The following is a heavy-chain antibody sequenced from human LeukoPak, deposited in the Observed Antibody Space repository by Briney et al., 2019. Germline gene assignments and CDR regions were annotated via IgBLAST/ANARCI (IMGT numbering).Heavy chain of an antibody. D-gene: IGHD2-2*02. J-gene: IGHJ3*02. CDR3: ARDFPPESASAIPPDAFDI. V-gene: IGHV1-18*01. CDR1: GYTFTSYG. Sequence: GASVKVSCKASGYTFTSYGISWVRQAPGQGLEWMGGISAYNGNTNYAQKLQGRVTMTTDTSTSTAYMELRSLRSDDTAVYYCARDFPPESASAIPPDAFDIWGQGTMVTVSS. CDR2: ISAYNGNT.